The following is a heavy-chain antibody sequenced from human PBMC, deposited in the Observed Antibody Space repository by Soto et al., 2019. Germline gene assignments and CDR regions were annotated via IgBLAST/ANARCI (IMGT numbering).Heavy chain of an antibody. D-gene: IGHD3-22*01. J-gene: IGHJ4*02. CDR2: IWNDGIRK. CDR1: GFTFSRYG. Sequence: GGSLRLSCAASGFTFSRYGMHWVRQAPGKGLEWVALIWNDGIRKVYVDSVKGRFTISRDNSKNTLDLQMNSLRAEDTAVYYCARDDDYEANAFDYWGPGTPVTVSS. CDR3: ARDDDYEANAFDY. V-gene: IGHV3-33*01.